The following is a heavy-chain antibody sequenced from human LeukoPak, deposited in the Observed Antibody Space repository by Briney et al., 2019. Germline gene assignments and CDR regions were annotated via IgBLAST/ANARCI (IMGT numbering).Heavy chain of an antibody. CDR1: GVSISRGFYY. CDR2: IYYSGNA. Sequence: SETLSLTCTVSGVSISRGFYYWGWIRQPPGKGLEWIGTIYYSGNAHYNSSLRSRVTMFVDTSKNQFSLHLTSVTAADTAMYYCARTIAVAGDFDSWGQGTLVTVSS. D-gene: IGHD6-19*01. V-gene: IGHV4-39*01. J-gene: IGHJ4*02. CDR3: ARTIAVAGDFDS.